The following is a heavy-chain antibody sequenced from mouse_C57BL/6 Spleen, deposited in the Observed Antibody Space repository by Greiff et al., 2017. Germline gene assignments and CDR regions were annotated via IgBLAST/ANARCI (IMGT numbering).Heavy chain of an antibody. Sequence: QVQLQQSGAELVRPGASVTLSCKASGYTFTDYEMHWVKQTPVHGLEWIGAIDPETGGTAYNQKFKGKAILTADKSSSPAYMELRSLTSEDSAVYYCTRGGVCDYDGAMGYWGQGASVTVA. J-gene: IGHJ4*01. CDR3: TRGGVCDYDGAMGY. CDR1: GYTFTDYE. D-gene: IGHD2-4*01. CDR2: IDPETGGT. V-gene: IGHV1-15*01.